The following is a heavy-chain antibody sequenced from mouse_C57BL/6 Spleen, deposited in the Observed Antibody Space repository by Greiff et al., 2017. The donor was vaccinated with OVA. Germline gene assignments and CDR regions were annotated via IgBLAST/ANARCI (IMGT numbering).Heavy chain of an antibody. CDR3: TSHLLRYPRGFAY. D-gene: IGHD1-1*01. J-gene: IGHJ3*01. CDR1: GFTFSSYA. Sequence: EVKLQEPGEGLVKPGGSLKLSCAASGFTFSSYAMSWVRQTPEKSLEWVAYISRGGDYIHYADTVKGRFTISRDNARNTLYLQLSSLKSEDTAMYYCTSHLLRYPRGFAYWGQGTLVTVSA. CDR2: ISRGGDYI. V-gene: IGHV5-9-1*02.